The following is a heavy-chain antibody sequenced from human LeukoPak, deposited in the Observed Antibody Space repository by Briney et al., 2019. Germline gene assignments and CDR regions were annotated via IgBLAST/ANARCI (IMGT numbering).Heavy chain of an antibody. CDR2: ITGSGGST. CDR1: GFTFSTYG. CDR3: AMIVVAQWAFDI. V-gene: IGHV3-23*01. J-gene: IGHJ3*02. D-gene: IGHD3-22*01. Sequence: GGSLRLSCAASGFTFSTYGMSWVRQAPGKGLEWVSSITGSGGSTYYADSVKGRFTISRDNSKNTLYLQMNSLRAEDTAVYYCAMIVVAQWAFDIWGQGTMVTVSS.